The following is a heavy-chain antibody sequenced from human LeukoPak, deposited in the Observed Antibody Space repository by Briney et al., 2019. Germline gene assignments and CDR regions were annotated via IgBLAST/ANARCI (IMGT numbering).Heavy chain of an antibody. D-gene: IGHD2-15*01. CDR2: IYYSGSN. V-gene: IGHV4-59*01. Sequence: SETLSLTCPVSSRSISSFYWGWVRQPPGKGLEWNGYIYYSGSNNFNPSPKSRVTISVEPSKNQFSLKLSSVTAADTAGYSWAGVSDNNWIDPWGQGTLATV. CDR1: SRSISSFY. CDR3: AGVSDNNWIDP. J-gene: IGHJ5*02.